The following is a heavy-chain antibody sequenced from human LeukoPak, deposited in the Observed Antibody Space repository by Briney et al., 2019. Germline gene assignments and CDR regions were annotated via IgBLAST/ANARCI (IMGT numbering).Heavy chain of an antibody. CDR3: ARAPYGGYVPSTLYYFDY. D-gene: IGHD5-12*01. J-gene: IGHJ4*02. Sequence: ASVKVSCKASGGTFSSYAISWVRQAPGQGLEWMGWINTNTGNPTYAQGFTGRFVFSLDTSVSTAYLQISSLKAEDTAVYYCARAPYGGYVPSTLYYFDYWGQGTLVTVSS. CDR2: INTNTGNP. V-gene: IGHV7-4-1*02. CDR1: GGTFSSYA.